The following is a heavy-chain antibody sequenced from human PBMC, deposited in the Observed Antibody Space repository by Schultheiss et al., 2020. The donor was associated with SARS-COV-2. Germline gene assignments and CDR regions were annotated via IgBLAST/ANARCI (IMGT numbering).Heavy chain of an antibody. D-gene: IGHD6-19*01. CDR2: IYYSGST. V-gene: IGHV4-61*01. CDR1: GGSVSSGSYY. Sequence: SETLSLTCTVSGGSVSSGSYYWSWIRQPPGKGLEWIAYIYYSGSTNYNPSLKSRVTISVDKNKNQFSLKLSSVTAADTAGYYCARVSRRSSGWRYYYYGMDVWSQGTTVTVSS. CDR3: ARVSRRSSGWRYYYYGMDV. J-gene: IGHJ6*02.